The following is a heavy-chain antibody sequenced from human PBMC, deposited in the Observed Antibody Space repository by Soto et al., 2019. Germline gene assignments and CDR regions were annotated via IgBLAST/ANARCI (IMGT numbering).Heavy chain of an antibody. CDR2: ISYDGSNK. Sequence: GGSLRLSCAASGFTFSSYAMHWVRQAPGKGLEWVAVISYDGSNKYYADSVKGRFTISRDNSKNTLYLQMNSLRAEDTAVYYCARDDRYGMDVWGQGTTVTVSS. J-gene: IGHJ6*02. CDR1: GFTFSSYA. CDR3: ARDDRYGMDV. V-gene: IGHV3-30-3*01.